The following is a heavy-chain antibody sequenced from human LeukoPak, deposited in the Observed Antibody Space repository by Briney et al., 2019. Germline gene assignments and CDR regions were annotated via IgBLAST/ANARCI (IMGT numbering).Heavy chain of an antibody. J-gene: IGHJ4*02. Sequence: ASVKVSCKASGYTFISYYMHWVRQAPGQGLEWMGIINPSGGSTSYAQKFQGRVTMTTDTSTSTAYMELRSLRSDDTAVYHCARDEYGSGSYYTAPSFDYWGQGTLVSVSS. CDR2: INPSGGST. CDR1: GYTFISYY. CDR3: ARDEYGSGSYYTAPSFDY. V-gene: IGHV1-46*01. D-gene: IGHD3-10*01.